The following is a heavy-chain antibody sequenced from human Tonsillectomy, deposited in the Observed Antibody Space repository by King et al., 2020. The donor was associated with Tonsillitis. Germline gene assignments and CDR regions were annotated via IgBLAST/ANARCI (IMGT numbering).Heavy chain of an antibody. V-gene: IGHV3-15*01. CDR2: IKSKTDGGTK. D-gene: IGHD4-17*01. J-gene: IGHJ3*02. CDR3: STERDYGDSFGVDAFDI. CDR1: GFTFSNAW. Sequence: VQLVESGGGLVKPGGSLRLSCAASGFTFSNAWMSWVRQAPGKGLEWVGRIKSKTDGGTKDYAAPVKGRFTISRDDSKNTLYLQMNSLKTEDTAVYYCSTERDYGDSFGVDAFDIWGQGTMVTVSS.